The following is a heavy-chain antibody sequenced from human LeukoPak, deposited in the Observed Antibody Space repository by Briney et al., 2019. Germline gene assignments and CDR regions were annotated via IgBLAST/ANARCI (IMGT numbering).Heavy chain of an antibody. D-gene: IGHD1-1*01. CDR3: ARAPGTVPAFYGMDV. Sequence: GGSLRLSCAASGFTFSSYGMHWVRQAPGKGLEWVAFIRYDGSNKYYADSVKGRFTISRDNSKNTLYLQMNSLRAEDTAVYYCARAPGTVPAFYGMDVWGQGTTVTVSS. V-gene: IGHV3-30*02. CDR2: IRYDGSNK. CDR1: GFTFSSYG. J-gene: IGHJ6*02.